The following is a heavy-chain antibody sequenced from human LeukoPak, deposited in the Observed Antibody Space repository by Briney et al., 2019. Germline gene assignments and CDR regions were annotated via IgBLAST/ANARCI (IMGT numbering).Heavy chain of an antibody. CDR2: INQDGSVK. D-gene: IGHD1-1*01. Sequence: GDSLRLSCAASGFTFSDYWIIWFRQAPGKGLEWVGHINQDGSVKDYVDSVKGRFIISRDNANKFSFLQMNSLRAEDTAVYYCATDKSWNVCDYWGRGTLVTVSS. CDR3: ATDKSWNVCDY. J-gene: IGHJ4*02. CDR1: GFTFSDYW. V-gene: IGHV3-7*01.